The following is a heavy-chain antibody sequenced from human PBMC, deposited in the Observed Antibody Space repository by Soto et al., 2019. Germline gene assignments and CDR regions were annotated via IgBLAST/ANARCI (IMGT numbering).Heavy chain of an antibody. CDR2: IRSKAYGGTT. CDR3: AKPHGV. V-gene: IGHV3-49*03. J-gene: IGHJ3*01. CDR1: GFTFVDYA. Sequence: PGGSLRLSCTASGFTFVDYAMIWFRQAPGKGLEWVGFIRSKAYGGTTEYAASVKGRFTISRDDSKSIAYLQMNSLKTEDTAVYYCAKPHGVWGQGTMVTVSS.